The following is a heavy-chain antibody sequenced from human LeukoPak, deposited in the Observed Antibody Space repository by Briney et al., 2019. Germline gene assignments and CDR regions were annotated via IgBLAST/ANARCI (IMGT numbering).Heavy chain of an antibody. CDR3: ARDASGPSSGAFDI. CDR1: GFTFSSYA. Sequence: GGSLRLSCAASGFTFSSYAMHWVHQAPGKGLEYVSAISSNGGSTYYANSVKGRFTISRDNSKNTLYLQMGSLRAEDMAVYYCARDASGPSSGAFDIWGQGTMVTVSS. D-gene: IGHD3-3*01. V-gene: IGHV3-64*01. J-gene: IGHJ3*02. CDR2: ISSNGGST.